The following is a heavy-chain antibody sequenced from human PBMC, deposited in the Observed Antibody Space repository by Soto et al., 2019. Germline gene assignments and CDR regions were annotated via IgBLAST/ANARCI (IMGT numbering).Heavy chain of an antibody. CDR2: IYHSGST. CDR1: SGCIISSES. D-gene: IGHD3-3*01. V-gene: IGHV4-4*02. J-gene: IGHJ4*02. Sequence: SETLSLTCAVASGCIISSESCRRVREPPGKGLDWIGEIYHSGSTNYNPSLKSRVTISVDKSKNQFSLKLSSVTAADTAVYYCARSGPAPYDFWSGYYKALDYWGQRTLVTVSS. CDR3: ARSGPAPYDFWSGYYKALDY.